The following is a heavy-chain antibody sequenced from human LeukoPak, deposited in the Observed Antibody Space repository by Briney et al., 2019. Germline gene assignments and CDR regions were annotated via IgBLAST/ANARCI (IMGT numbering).Heavy chain of an antibody. CDR3: ARAGYCSSTSCSHRGYYYGMDV. CDR2: MNPNSGNT. CDR1: GYTFTSYD. J-gene: IGHJ6*02. Sequence: ASVKVSCKASGYTFTSYDINWVRQATGQGLEWMGWMNPNSGNTGYAQKFQGRVTMTRSIFISTAYMELSSLRSEDTAVYYCARAGYCSSTSCSHRGYYYGMDVWGQGTTVTVS. V-gene: IGHV1-8*01. D-gene: IGHD2-2*01.